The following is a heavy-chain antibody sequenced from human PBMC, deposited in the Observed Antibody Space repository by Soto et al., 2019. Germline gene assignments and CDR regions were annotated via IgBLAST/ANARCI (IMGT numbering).Heavy chain of an antibody. CDR3: ARESISENWFDP. D-gene: IGHD6-6*01. V-gene: IGHV4-38-2*02. Sequence: SETLSLTCAVSGYSISSGYYWGWIRQPPGKGLEWIGSIYHSGSTYYNPSLKSRVTISVDTSKNQFSLKLSSVTAADTAVYYCARESISENWFDPWGQGTLVTVSS. CDR2: IYHSGST. J-gene: IGHJ5*02. CDR1: GYSISSGYY.